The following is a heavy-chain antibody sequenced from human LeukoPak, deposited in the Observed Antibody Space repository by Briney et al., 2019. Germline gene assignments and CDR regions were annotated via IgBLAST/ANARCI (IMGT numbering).Heavy chain of an antibody. V-gene: IGHV3-21*05. Sequence: PGGSLRLSCAASGFTFSSYSMNWVRQAPGKGLEWVSYISSSSSYIYYADSVKGRFTISRDNAKNSLYLQMNSLRAEDTAEYYCARARRLHEWRSPFEYWGQGTLVTVSS. J-gene: IGHJ4*02. D-gene: IGHD3-3*01. CDR1: GFTFSSYS. CDR3: ARARRLHEWRSPFEY. CDR2: ISSSSSYI.